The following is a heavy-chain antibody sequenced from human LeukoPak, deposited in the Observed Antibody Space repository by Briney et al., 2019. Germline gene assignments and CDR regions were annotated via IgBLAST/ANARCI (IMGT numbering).Heavy chain of an antibody. V-gene: IGHV1-2*06. CDR2: INPNSGGT. CDR1: GYTFTGYY. J-gene: IGHJ6*03. CDR3: ARSGYCSGGSCYSSENYYYMDV. Sequence: ASVKVSCKASGYTFTGYYMHWVRQAPGQGLEWMGRINPNSGGTNYAQKFQGRVTMTRDTSISTAYVELSRLRSDDTAVYYCARSGYCSGGSCYSSENYYYMDVWGKGTTVTVSS. D-gene: IGHD2-15*01.